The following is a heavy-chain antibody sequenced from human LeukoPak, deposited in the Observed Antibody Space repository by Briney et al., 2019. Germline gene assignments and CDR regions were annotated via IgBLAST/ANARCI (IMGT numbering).Heavy chain of an antibody. CDR1: GYTFTSYG. V-gene: IGHV1-18*01. Sequence: ASVKVYCKASGYTFTSYGISWVRQAPGQGLEWMGWISAYNGNTNYAQKLQGRVTMTTDTSTSTAYMELRSLRSDDTAVYYCARGSDDFWSGYCDYWGQGTLVTVSS. D-gene: IGHD3-3*01. J-gene: IGHJ4*02. CDR3: ARGSDDFWSGYCDY. CDR2: ISAYNGNT.